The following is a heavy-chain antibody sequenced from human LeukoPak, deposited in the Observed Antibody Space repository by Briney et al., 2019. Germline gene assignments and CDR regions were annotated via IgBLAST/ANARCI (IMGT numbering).Heavy chain of an antibody. J-gene: IGHJ4*02. V-gene: IGHV3-53*01. CDR3: ARSDTDYGDLDY. Sequence: GGSLRLSCAASGFTVSNNYMSWVRQAPGKKLEWVSDIYSDGTTFYADSVKGRFTISRDNAKNSLYLQMNSLRAEDTAVYYCARSDTDYGDLDYWGQGTLVTVSS. CDR1: GFTVSNNY. CDR2: IYSDGTT. D-gene: IGHD4-17*01.